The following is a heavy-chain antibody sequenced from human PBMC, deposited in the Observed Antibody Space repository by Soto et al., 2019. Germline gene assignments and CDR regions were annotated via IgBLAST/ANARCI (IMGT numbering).Heavy chain of an antibody. D-gene: IGHD3-10*01. CDR2: ISGSGDST. J-gene: IGHJ4*02. Sequence: GGSLRLSCATSGFTFSSSAMSWVRQAPGKGLEWVSAISGSGDSTYYADSVKGRFTISRDNSKNTLYLQMNSLRAEDTAVYYCANLNPPLPLFDYWGQGTLVTVSS. V-gene: IGHV3-23*01. CDR3: ANLNPPLPLFDY. CDR1: GFTFSSSA.